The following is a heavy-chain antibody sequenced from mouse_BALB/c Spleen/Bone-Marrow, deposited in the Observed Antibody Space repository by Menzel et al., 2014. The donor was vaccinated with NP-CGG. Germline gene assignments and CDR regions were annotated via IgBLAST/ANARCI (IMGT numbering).Heavy chain of an antibody. D-gene: IGHD2-4*01. CDR1: GYSFTGYY. J-gene: IGHJ3*01. Sequence: EVMLVESGPELVKPGASVKISCKASGYSFTGYYMHWVKQSHVKSLEWIGRINPYNGATSYNQSFKDKASLTVDKSSSTAYMELHSLTSEDSAVYYCANYDGGFAYWGQGTLVTVSA. V-gene: IGHV1-31*01. CDR2: INPYNGAT. CDR3: ANYDGGFAY.